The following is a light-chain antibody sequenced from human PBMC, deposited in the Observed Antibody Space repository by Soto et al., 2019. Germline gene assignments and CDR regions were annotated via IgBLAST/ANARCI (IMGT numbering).Light chain of an antibody. CDR3: ETWDSNTWV. J-gene: IGLJ3*02. Sequence: QPVLPQSSSASASLGSSVKLTCTLSSGHSSYIIAWHQQQPGKAPRHWLKLEGRGNYNKGSGVPDRFSGSSSGADRYLTISDLQYEDEADYYCETWDSNTWVFGGGTKVTVL. CDR2: LEGRGNY. CDR1: SGHSSYI. V-gene: IGLV4-60*02.